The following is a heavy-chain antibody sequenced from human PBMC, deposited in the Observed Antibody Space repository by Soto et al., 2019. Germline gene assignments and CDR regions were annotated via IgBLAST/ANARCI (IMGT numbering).Heavy chain of an antibody. CDR3: ARVSGYYGSGTYIPFFDN. V-gene: IGHV3-33*01. CDR2: IWYDESKK. Sequence: PVGSLRLSCAASGFTFSSYVMHWVRQAPGKGLEWVALIWYDESKKNYADSVKGRFTISRDNSRNTLYLQMNSLRAEDTAIYYCARVSGYYGSGTYIPFFDNWGQGTLVTVSS. CDR1: GFTFSSYV. J-gene: IGHJ4*02. D-gene: IGHD3-10*01.